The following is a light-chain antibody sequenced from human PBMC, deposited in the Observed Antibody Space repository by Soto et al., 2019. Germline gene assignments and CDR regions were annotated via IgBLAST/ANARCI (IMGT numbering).Light chain of an antibody. V-gene: IGKV3D-20*02. J-gene: IGKJ5*01. CDR3: QQRSKWPPEVT. CDR1: QSVSNNY. CDR2: GAS. Sequence: EIVLTQSPGTLSLSPGERATLSFRASQSVSNNYLAWYQQKPGQAPRLLIYGASSRATGIPDRFSGSGSGTDFTLTISSLEPEDFAVYYCQQRSKWPPEVTFGQGTRLEIK.